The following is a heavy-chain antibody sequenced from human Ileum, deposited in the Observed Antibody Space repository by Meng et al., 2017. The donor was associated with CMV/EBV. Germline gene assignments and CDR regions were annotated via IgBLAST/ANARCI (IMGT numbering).Heavy chain of an antibody. CDR1: GFTFRSYA. J-gene: IGHJ5*02. CDR2: ISYDGSNT. V-gene: IGHV3-30-3*01. CDR3: AREYYSGWYSGWFDP. Sequence: SGFTFRSYAMQWVRQAPGKGLEWVAFISYDGSNTYYADSVKGRFTISRDNSKSTLYLQMDSLRAEDTAVYYCAREYYSGWYSGWFDPWGQGTLVTVSS. D-gene: IGHD6-19*01.